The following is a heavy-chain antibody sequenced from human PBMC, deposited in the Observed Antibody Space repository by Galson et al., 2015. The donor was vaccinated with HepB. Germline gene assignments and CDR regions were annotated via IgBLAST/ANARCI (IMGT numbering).Heavy chain of an antibody. V-gene: IGHV1-18*01. CDR1: GYTFTSYG. CDR2: VSAYNGNT. J-gene: IGHJ4*02. CDR3: ARDGAYYDSSGYVDY. D-gene: IGHD3-22*01. Sequence: SVKVSCKASGYTFTSYGISWVRQAPGQGLEWMGWVSAYNGNTNYAQKLQGRVTMTTDTSTSTAYMELRSLRSDDTAVYYCARDGAYYDSSGYVDYWGQGTLVTVSS.